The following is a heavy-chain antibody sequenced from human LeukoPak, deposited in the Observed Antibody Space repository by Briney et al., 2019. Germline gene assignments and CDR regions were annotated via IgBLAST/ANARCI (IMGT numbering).Heavy chain of an antibody. D-gene: IGHD2-2*01. Sequence: SETLSLTCAVSGGSIKSNNWWSWVRQPPGKGLEWIGEIYHSGSTNYNPSLESRVTVSVDKSKNQFSLDLTSVTAADTAVYYCARFCGSTSWYSGYYYGIDVWGQGTTVTVSS. J-gene: IGHJ6*02. V-gene: IGHV4-4*02. CDR2: IYHSGST. CDR3: ARFCGSTSWYSGYYYGIDV. CDR1: GGSIKSNNW.